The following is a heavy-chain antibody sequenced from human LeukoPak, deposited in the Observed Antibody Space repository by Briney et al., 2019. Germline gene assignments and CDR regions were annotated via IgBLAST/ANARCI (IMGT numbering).Heavy chain of an antibody. D-gene: IGHD3-22*01. V-gene: IGHV1-8*01. J-gene: IGHJ3*02. Sequence: GASVKVSCKASGYTFTSYDINWVRQATGQGLEWMGWMNPNSGNTGYAQKFQGRVTMTRNTSISTAYMELSSLRSEDTAVYYCARDRNIDSSGYYYDAFDIRGQGTMVTVSS. CDR2: MNPNSGNT. CDR3: ARDRNIDSSGYYYDAFDI. CDR1: GYTFTSYD.